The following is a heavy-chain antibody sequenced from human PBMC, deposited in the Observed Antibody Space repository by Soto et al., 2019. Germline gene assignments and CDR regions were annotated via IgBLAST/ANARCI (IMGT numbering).Heavy chain of an antibody. Sequence: ASVKVSCKTSGYTFNNYGINWVRQAPGQGLEWMGWISPYNGKTNYALKVQGRVIMTTDTSTSIAYLELRSLKSDDTAMYYCARDPTRYIAAPDYWGQGTLVTVSS. CDR1: GYTFNNYG. CDR2: ISPYNGKT. V-gene: IGHV1-18*01. J-gene: IGHJ4*02. CDR3: ARDPTRYIAAPDY. D-gene: IGHD6-6*01.